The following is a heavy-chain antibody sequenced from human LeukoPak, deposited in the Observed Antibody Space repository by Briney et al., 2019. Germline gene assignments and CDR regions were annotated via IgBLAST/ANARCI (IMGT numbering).Heavy chain of an antibody. V-gene: IGHV3-30*18. J-gene: IGHJ4*02. D-gene: IGHD3-22*01. Sequence: PGGSLRLSCAASGFTFSSYGMHWVRQAPGKGLEWVAVISYDGSNKYYADSVKGRFTISRDNSKNTLYLQMNSLRAEDTAVYYCAKSLYDSSGSYFDYWGQGTLVTVSS. CDR3: AKSLYDSSGSYFDY. CDR1: GFTFSSYG. CDR2: ISYDGSNK.